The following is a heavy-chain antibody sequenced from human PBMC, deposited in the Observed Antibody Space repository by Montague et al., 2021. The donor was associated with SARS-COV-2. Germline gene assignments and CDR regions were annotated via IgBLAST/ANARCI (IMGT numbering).Heavy chain of an antibody. V-gene: IGHV4-39*02. CDR3: AREEYYYDSSGYGGMGWFDP. CDR1: GGSISSSSYY. D-gene: IGHD3-22*01. Sequence: SETLSLTCTVSGGSISSSSYYWGWNRQPPGQGLEWIGSIYYSGSNYYFLYLKSRVTIYVDTYQIQLSLKLSSVTATDTAVYSCAREEYYYDSSGYGGMGWFDPWGQGTLVTVSS. J-gene: IGHJ5*02. CDR2: IYYSGSN.